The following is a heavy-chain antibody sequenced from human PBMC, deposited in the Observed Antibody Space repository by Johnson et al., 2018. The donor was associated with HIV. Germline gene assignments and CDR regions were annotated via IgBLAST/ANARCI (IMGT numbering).Heavy chain of an antibody. CDR1: GFTFSSYA. CDR2: ISGSGGST. CDR3: AKTFPLTAAGFPLNAFDI. D-gene: IGHD6-13*01. J-gene: IGHJ3*02. V-gene: IGHV3-23*04. Sequence: VQLVESGGGVVQPGRSLRLSCAASGFTFSSYAMSWVRQAPGKGLEWVSAISGSGGSTYYADSVKGRFTISRDNSKNTLYLQMNSLRAEDTAVYYCAKTFPLTAAGFPLNAFDIWGQGTMVTVSS.